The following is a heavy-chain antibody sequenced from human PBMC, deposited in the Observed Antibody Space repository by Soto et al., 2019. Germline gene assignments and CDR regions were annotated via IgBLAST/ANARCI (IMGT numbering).Heavy chain of an antibody. Sequence: SETLSLTCAVSSGSISSSNWWSWVRQPPGKGLEWIGEIYHSGSTNYNPSLKSRVTISVDKSKNQFSLKLSSVTAADTAVYYCARLGYFSSTSCYANEYYYYYYMDVWGKGTTVTVSS. V-gene: IGHV4-4*02. J-gene: IGHJ6*03. D-gene: IGHD2-2*01. CDR1: SGSISSSNW. CDR3: ARLGYFSSTSCYANEYYYYYYMDV. CDR2: IYHSGST.